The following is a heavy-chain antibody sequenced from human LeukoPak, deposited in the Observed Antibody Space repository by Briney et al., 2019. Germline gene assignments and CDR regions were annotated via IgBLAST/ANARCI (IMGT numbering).Heavy chain of an antibody. J-gene: IGHJ4*02. Sequence: GGSLRLSCAASGFTFTSYAMSWVRQAPGKGLEWVAVIWYDGSNKYYADSVKGRFTISRDNSKNTLYLQMNSLRAEDTAVYYCARMYNSGWRYFDSWGQGTLVTVSS. V-gene: IGHV3-33*08. D-gene: IGHD6-19*01. CDR1: GFTFTSYA. CDR3: ARMYNSGWRYFDS. CDR2: IWYDGSNK.